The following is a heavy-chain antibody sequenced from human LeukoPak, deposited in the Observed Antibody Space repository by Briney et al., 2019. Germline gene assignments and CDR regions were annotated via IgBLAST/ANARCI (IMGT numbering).Heavy chain of an antibody. Sequence: PSETLSRTCTVSGASITDYYWSWIRQPPAKGLEWIGYIYYSGSPNYNPSLKSRVTFSLDTSQNQFSLKLTSVTAADTAVYYCAYGGDAYKTGYWGQGTLVTVS. D-gene: IGHD5-24*01. J-gene: IGHJ4*02. CDR2: IYYSGSP. V-gene: IGHV4-59*01. CDR3: AYGGDAYKTGY. CDR1: GASITDYY.